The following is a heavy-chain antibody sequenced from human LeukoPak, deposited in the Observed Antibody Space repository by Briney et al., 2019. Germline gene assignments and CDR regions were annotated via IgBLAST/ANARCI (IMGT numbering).Heavy chain of an antibody. CDR3: ARDLKVDIVAYAIDY. V-gene: IGHV3-48*01. Sequence: GGSLRLSCAASGFTFSSYGMNWVRQAPGKGLEWISYIGSISSTIYYADSVKGRFTISRDNAKNSLYLQMNSLRAEDTAVYYCARDLKVDIVAYAIDYWGQGTLVTVSS. J-gene: IGHJ4*02. CDR2: IGSISSTI. D-gene: IGHD5-12*01. CDR1: GFTFSSYG.